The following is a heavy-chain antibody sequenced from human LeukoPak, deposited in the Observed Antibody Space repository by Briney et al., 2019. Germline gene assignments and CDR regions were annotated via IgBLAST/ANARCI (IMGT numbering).Heavy chain of an antibody. D-gene: IGHD6-19*01. CDR1: GGSISSYY. CDR2: IYTSGST. Sequence: SETLSLTCTVSGGSISSYYWSWIRQPAGKGLEWIGRIYTSGSTNYNPSLKSRVTMSVDTSKNQFSLKLSSVAAADTAMYYCARDRRIRPTLSSGWYFAFDIWGQGTMVTVSS. J-gene: IGHJ3*02. V-gene: IGHV4-4*07. CDR3: ARDRRIRPTLSSGWYFAFDI.